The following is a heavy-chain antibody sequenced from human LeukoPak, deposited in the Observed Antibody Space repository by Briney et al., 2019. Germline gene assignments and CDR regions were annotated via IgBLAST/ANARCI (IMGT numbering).Heavy chain of an antibody. CDR3: ARARGFSVVTDY. D-gene: IGHD2-21*02. Sequence: GGSLRLSCAASGFTVSSNYMSWVRQAPGKGLEWVSVIYSGGSTYYADSVKGRFTISRDNSKNTLYLQTNSLRAEDTAVYYCARARGFSVVTDYWGQGTPVTVSS. V-gene: IGHV3-66*01. J-gene: IGHJ4*02. CDR1: GFTVSSNY. CDR2: IYSGGST.